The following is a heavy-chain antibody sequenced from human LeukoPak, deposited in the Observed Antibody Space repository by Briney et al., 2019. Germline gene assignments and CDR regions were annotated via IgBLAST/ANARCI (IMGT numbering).Heavy chain of an antibody. J-gene: IGHJ1*01. D-gene: IGHD1-26*01. CDR2: ISGSGVTT. CDR1: GFTFSSYA. V-gene: IGHV3-23*01. CDR3: AKKVVVGATSPYSDFQD. Sequence: GGSLRLSCVASGFTFSSYAMSWVRQAPGKGLEWVSAISGSGVTTHYAGSVKGRFSISRDNSKNTLYLQMNSLRAEDTALYYCAKKVVVGATSPYSDFQDWGQGTLVTVSS.